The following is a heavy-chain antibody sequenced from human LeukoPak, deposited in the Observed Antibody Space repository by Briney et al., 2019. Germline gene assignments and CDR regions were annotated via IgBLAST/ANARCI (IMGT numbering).Heavy chain of an antibody. V-gene: IGHV4-59*01. CDR1: GGSISSFY. CDR2: IYYRGNT. J-gene: IGHJ2*01. CDR3: L. Sequence: SETLSLTCTVSGGSISSFYWSWIRQPPGKGLEWIGYIYYRGNTQYNPSLKSRVTISVDTSKNKFSLRLTSVTAADTAVYFDLWGRGTLVTVSS.